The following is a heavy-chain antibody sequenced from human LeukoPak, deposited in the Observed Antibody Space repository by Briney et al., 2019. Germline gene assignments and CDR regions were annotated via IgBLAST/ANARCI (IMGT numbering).Heavy chain of an antibody. CDR2: IYYSGST. Sequence: SETLSLTCTVSGGSISSSSYYWGWIRQPPGKGLEWIASIYYSGSTYYSPSLKSRVTISVDTSKNQFSLKLSSVTAADTAVYYCARVYYYYYYMDVWGKGTTVTVSS. CDR3: ARVYYYYYYMDV. J-gene: IGHJ6*03. CDR1: GGSISSSSYY. V-gene: IGHV4-39*07.